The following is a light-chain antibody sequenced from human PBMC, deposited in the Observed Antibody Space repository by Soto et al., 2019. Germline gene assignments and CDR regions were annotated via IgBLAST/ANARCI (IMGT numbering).Light chain of an antibody. V-gene: IGKV1-5*01. CDR3: QLYNAYFRT. Sequence: TKFPSTGSSYRGDRVNVTCRASQSTNGWLAWYQQKPGNAPKLLIYDASTLHSGVPSRFTGSGFGTEFTLTISSLQPEDFATYYCQLYNAYFRTFGQGTKVDIK. CDR1: QSTNGW. CDR2: DAS. J-gene: IGKJ1*01.